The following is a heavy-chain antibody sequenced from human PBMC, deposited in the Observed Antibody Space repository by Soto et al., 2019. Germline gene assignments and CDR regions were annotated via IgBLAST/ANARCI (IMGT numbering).Heavy chain of an antibody. CDR2: IYSSGNT. V-gene: IGHV4-4*07. CDR3: ARGQRFTDWFDP. Sequence: SETLSLTCSVSGGTISGYYWTWIRQPAGKGLEWIGRIYSSGNTKYNPSLQSRVTMSLDTSNNQFSLRLTSVTAADTAVYYCARGQRFTDWFDPWGQGTLVTVSS. D-gene: IGHD3-3*01. CDR1: GGTISGYY. J-gene: IGHJ5*02.